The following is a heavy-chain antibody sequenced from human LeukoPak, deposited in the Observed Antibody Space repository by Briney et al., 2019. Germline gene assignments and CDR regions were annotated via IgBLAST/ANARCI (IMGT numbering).Heavy chain of an antibody. CDR2: INPNSGGT. V-gene: IGHV1-2*02. Sequence: ASVKVSCKASGYTFTGYYMHWVRQAPGQGLEWMGWINPNSGGTNYAQKFQGRVTMTRDTSISTAYMELSRLRSDDTAVYYCAREEVYCSSTSCYLDYWGQGTLVTVSS. CDR3: AREEVYCSSTSCYLDY. CDR1: GYTFTGYY. J-gene: IGHJ4*02. D-gene: IGHD2-2*01.